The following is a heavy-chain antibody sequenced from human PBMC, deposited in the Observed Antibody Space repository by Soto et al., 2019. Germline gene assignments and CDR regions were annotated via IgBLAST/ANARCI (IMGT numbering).Heavy chain of an antibody. CDR2: TSSSGSTT. Sequence: GGSLRLSCAASGFTFSDYDMSWIRQAPGKGLEWVSYTSSSGSTTYYADSVKGRFTMSRDNAKNSMYLHMDSLRVEDTAVYYCARHDCISTSCYYYYYYGMDVWGQGTTVTVSS. CDR3: ARHDCISTSCYYYYYYGMDV. J-gene: IGHJ6*02. D-gene: IGHD2-2*01. V-gene: IGHV3-11*01. CDR1: GFTFSDYD.